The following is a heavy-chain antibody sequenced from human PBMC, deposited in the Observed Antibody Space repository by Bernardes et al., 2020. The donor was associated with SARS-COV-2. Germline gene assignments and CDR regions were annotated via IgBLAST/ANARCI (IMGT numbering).Heavy chain of an antibody. CDR1: GFTFSSYW. D-gene: IGHD3-10*01. CDR2: IKQDGSEK. J-gene: IGHJ6*02. CDR3: ARDLRGIEDYYYYYGMDV. Sequence: GGSLRLSCAASGFTFSSYWMSWVRQAPGKGLEWVANIKQDGSEKYYVDSVKGRFTISRDNAKNSLYLQMNSLRAEDTAVYYCARDLRGIEDYYYYYGMDVWGQGTTVTVSS. V-gene: IGHV3-7*01.